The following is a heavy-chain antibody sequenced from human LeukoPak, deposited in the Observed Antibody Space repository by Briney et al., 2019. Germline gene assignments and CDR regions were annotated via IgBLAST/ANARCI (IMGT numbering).Heavy chain of an antibody. J-gene: IGHJ4*02. D-gene: IGHD5-12*01. CDR3: ARDRGVAAMDY. Sequence: GGSLRLSCAASGFTFSSYAIHWVRQGPGKGLEWVAVISFDGNNKYYADSVKGRFTISRDNSKNTLSLQMNSLRPEDTAVYYCARDRGVAAMDYWGQGTLVTVSS. V-gene: IGHV3-30*14. CDR1: GFTFSSYA. CDR2: ISFDGNNK.